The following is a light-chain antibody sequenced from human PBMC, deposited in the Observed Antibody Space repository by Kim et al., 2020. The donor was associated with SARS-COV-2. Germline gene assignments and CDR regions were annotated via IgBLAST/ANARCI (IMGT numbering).Light chain of an antibody. Sequence: PGQSITSSCTGTRSDVGGYNYVSWYQQHPGKAPKRMIYDVSNRPSGVSNRFSGSKSGNTASLTISGLQAEDEADYYCSSYTSSSPLFGGGTQLTVL. J-gene: IGLJ2*01. V-gene: IGLV2-14*03. CDR1: RSDVGGYNY. CDR2: DVS. CDR3: SSYTSSSPL.